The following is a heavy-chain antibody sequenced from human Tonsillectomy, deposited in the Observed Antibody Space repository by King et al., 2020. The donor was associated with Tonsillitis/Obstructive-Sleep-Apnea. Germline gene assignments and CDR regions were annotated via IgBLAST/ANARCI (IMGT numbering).Heavy chain of an antibody. V-gene: IGHV3-53*01. CDR2: IYSGGST. CDR3: ALSTVTTALFDY. D-gene: IGHD4-17*01. CDR1: GFTVSSNY. Sequence: VQLVESGGGLIQPGGSLRLSCAASGFTVSSNYMSWVRQAPGKGLEWVSVIYSGGSTYYADPVKGRFNISRDNSKNTLYLQMNSRRAVDTAVYYCALSTVTTALFDYWGQGPLVTVSS. J-gene: IGHJ4*02.